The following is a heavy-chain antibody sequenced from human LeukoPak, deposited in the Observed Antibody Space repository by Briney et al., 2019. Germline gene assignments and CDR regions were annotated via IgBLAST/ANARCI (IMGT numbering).Heavy chain of an antibody. CDR2: IYYSGST. Sequence: SETLSLTCTVSGGSISSYYWSWIRQPPGKGLEWIGYIYYSGSTNYNPSLKSRVTISVDTSKNQFSLKLSSVTAADTAVYHCARDRVDCSSTSCYGVGYYYYGMDVWGKGTTVTVSS. CDR1: GGSISSYY. J-gene: IGHJ6*04. D-gene: IGHD2-2*01. V-gene: IGHV4-59*01. CDR3: ARDRVDCSSTSCYGVGYYYYGMDV.